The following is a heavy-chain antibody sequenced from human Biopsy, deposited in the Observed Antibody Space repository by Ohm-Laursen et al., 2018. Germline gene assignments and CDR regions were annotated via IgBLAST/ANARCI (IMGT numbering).Heavy chain of an antibody. D-gene: IGHD3-3*01. V-gene: IGHV4-61*08. Sequence: SETLSLTCTVSGVSVTSRGYYWTWIRQPPGKGLERIGHVYNGGITNYNPSLKSRVTISKDTSKNQFSLQVNSVTAADTAVYYCARVRGGFLEWFDYWGQGALVTVSS. CDR2: VYNGGIT. CDR1: GVSVTSRGYY. CDR3: ARVRGGFLEWFDY. J-gene: IGHJ5*01.